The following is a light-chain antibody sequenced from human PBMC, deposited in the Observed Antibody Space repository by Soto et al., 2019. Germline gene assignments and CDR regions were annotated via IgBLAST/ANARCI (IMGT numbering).Light chain of an antibody. CDR3: QQSYSNPTWT. CDR2: NSS. Sequence: DIQLTHSPSSRSGYLGDRITITCLESQSISTYLNWYQQKPGQAPTLMVYNSSTLQSGVPSRFSGSGFGAEFTLTVSSLQPEDFATYYCQQSYSNPTWTFGQGTKVDIK. J-gene: IGKJ1*01. V-gene: IGKV1-39*01. CDR1: QSISTY.